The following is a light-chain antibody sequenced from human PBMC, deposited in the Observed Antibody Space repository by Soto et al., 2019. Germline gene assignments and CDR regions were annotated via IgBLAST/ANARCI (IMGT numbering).Light chain of an antibody. CDR3: PQYNNCPRT. CDR2: GAS. Sequence: EIVMTQSPATLSVSPGERATLSCRASQSVSSNLAWYQQKPGQAPRLLIYGASTRATGIPARFSGSGSGTEFTLTIRSLQPEDFLVYSCPQYNNCPRTFAQRTKVDTK. CDR1: QSVSSN. J-gene: IGKJ1*01. V-gene: IGKV3-15*01.